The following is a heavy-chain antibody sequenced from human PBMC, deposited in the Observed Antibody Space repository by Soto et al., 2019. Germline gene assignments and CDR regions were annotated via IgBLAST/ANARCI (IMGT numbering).Heavy chain of an antibody. CDR1: GFTFSSYA. D-gene: IGHD2-21*02. CDR2: ISGSGGST. J-gene: IGHJ4*02. V-gene: IGHV3-23*01. CDR3: AKKVRGLVVVTALPFDY. Sequence: PGGSLRLSCAASGFTFSSYAMSWVRQAPGKGLEWVSAISGSGGSTYYADSVKGRFTISRDNSKNTLYLQMNSLRAEDTAVYYCAKKVRGLVVVTALPFDYWGQGTLVTVSS.